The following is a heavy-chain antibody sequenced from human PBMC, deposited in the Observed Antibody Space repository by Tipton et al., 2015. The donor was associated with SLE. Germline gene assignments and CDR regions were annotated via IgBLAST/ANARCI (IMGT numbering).Heavy chain of an antibody. V-gene: IGHV3-23*01. CDR2: ISGSGGST. CDR3: AKSPTTQWLAHFDC. J-gene: IGHJ4*02. CDR1: GFTFSSYA. Sequence: GSLRLSCATSGFTFSSYAMSWVRQAPGKGLEWVSAISGSGGSTYYADSAKGRFTISRDNSKNTLYLQMNSLRPDDTAVYYCAKSPTTQWLAHFDCWGQGTLVTVSS. D-gene: IGHD6-19*01.